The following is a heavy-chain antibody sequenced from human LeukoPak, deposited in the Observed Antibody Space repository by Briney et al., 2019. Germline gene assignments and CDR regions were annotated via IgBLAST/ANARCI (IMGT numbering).Heavy chain of an antibody. CDR3: ARDHYDSSGYYYYYYYYYMDV. V-gene: IGHV7-4-1*02. CDR1: GYTFTSYA. CDR2: INTNTGNP. J-gene: IGHJ6*03. D-gene: IGHD3-22*01. Sequence: GASVKVSCKASGYTFTSYAMNWVRQAPGQGLEWMGWINTNTGNPTYAQGFTGRFVFSLDTSVSTAYLQISSLKAEDTAVYYCARDHYDSSGYYYYYYYYYMDVWGKGTTVTVSS.